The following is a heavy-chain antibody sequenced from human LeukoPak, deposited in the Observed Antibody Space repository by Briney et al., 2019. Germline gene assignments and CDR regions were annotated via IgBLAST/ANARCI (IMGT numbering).Heavy chain of an antibody. CDR3: ARGHYSSSWYVWGTRDNWFDP. D-gene: IGHD6-13*01. V-gene: IGHV4-34*01. CDR2: INHSGST. J-gene: IGHJ5*02. CDR1: GGSFSGYY. Sequence: SETLSLTCAVYGGSFSGYYWSWIRQPPGKGLEWIGEINHSGSTNYNPSLKSRVTISVDTSKNQFSLKLSSVTAADTAVYYCARGHYSSSWYVWGTRDNWFDPWGQGTLVTVSS.